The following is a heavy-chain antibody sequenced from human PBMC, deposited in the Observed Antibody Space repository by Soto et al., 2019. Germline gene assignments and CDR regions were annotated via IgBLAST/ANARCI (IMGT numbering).Heavy chain of an antibody. CDR3: AKGPLYGSGTHNWFDP. Sequence: PGGSLRLSCAASGFTFSSYAMSWVRQAPGKGLEWVSAISGSGGSTYYADSVKGRFTISRDNSKNTLYLQMNSLRAEDTAVYYCAKGPLYGSGTHNWFDPWGQGTLVTVSS. CDR1: GFTFSSYA. J-gene: IGHJ5*02. D-gene: IGHD3-10*01. V-gene: IGHV3-23*01. CDR2: ISGSGGST.